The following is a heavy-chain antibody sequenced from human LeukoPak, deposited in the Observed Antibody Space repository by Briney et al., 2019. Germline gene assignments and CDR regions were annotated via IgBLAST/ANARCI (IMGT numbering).Heavy chain of an antibody. CDR2: IVPIFGTP. J-gene: IGHJ4*02. Sequence: SVKVSCKASGGTFSSYAINWVRQAPGQGLEWMGRIVPIFGTPKYAQKFQGRVTITTDESTSTAHMELSSLRSEDTAVYYCARGGVPLPYYFDYWGQGALVTVSS. CDR3: ARGGVPLPYYFDY. D-gene: IGHD2-8*01. CDR1: GGTFSSYA. V-gene: IGHV1-69*05.